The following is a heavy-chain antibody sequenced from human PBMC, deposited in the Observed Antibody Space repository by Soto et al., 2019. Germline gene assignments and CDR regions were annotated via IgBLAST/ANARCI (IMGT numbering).Heavy chain of an antibody. CDR1: GFSFSSYW. CDR2: INQDGSAK. D-gene: IGHD1-26*01. J-gene: IGHJ4*02. V-gene: IGHV3-7*05. CDR3: ARFPWERHGYHFEY. Sequence: GGSLRLSCAASGFSFSSYWMSWVRQSPGRGLEWVANINQDGSAKYYVDSMKGRFSISRDNAKNSLYLQMNSLRDEDTAVYYCARFPWERHGYHFEYWGQGTLVTVSS.